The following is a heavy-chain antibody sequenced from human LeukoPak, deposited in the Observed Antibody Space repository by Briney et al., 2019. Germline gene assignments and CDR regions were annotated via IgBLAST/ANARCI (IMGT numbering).Heavy chain of an antibody. CDR3: AREGGLQLWGFGY. D-gene: IGHD5-18*01. CDR1: GFTFSSYS. CDR2: ISSSSSYI. V-gene: IGHV3-21*01. J-gene: IGHJ4*02. Sequence: GGSLRLSCAASGFTFSSYSMNWVRQAPGKGLEWVSSISSSSSYIYYADSVKGRFTISRDNAKNSLYLQMNSLRAEDTAVYYCAREGGLQLWGFGYWGQGTLVTVSS.